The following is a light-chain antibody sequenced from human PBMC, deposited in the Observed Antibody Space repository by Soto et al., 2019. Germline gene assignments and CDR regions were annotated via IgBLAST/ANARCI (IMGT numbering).Light chain of an antibody. CDR1: SSDIGAFNY. Sequence: QSALTQPASVSGSPGQSITISCTGSSSDIGAFNYVAWYQQHPGKAPKLIIHGVTNRPSGVSSRFSGSKSDYTASLTISGLQAEDEADYYCSSYTNDFFYVFGTGTKLTVL. J-gene: IGLJ1*01. V-gene: IGLV2-14*01. CDR3: SSYTNDFFYV. CDR2: GVT.